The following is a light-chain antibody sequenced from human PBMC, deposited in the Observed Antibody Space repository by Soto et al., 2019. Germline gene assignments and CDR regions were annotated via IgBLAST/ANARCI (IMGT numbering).Light chain of an antibody. CDR3: QQYNNWPLYS. J-gene: IGKJ2*01. Sequence: EIVMTQSPGTLSVSPGERATLSCRASQGVGTNLAWYQQRPGQAPRLLIYAASTRATGIPARFSGRGSGTEFTLTISSLQSEDFALYFCQQYNNWPLYSVGQGTKLEIK. V-gene: IGKV3-15*01. CDR2: AAS. CDR1: QGVGTN.